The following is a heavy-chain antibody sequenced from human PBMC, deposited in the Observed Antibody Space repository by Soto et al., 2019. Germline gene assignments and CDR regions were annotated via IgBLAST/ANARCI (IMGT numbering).Heavy chain of an antibody. CDR3: AKEEVGAAEY. Sequence: EVQLLESGGGLVQPGESLRLSCAASGFTFSNYAMAWVRQAPGKGLEWLSAISDSGANTYYAGSVKGRFTISRDNAKNTLYLLMNSLRADDTAVYYCAKEEVGAAEYWGQGTLVTVSS. CDR1: GFTFSNYA. V-gene: IGHV3-23*01. J-gene: IGHJ4*02. CDR2: ISDSGANT. D-gene: IGHD2-15*01.